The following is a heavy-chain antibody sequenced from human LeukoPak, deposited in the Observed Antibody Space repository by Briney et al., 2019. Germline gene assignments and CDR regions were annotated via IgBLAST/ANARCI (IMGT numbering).Heavy chain of an antibody. CDR3: AELGITMIGGV. V-gene: IGHV3-21*01. D-gene: IGHD3-10*02. CDR1: GFTLSNYS. J-gene: IGHJ6*04. CDR2: ISSSSSYI. Sequence: AGESLRLSCAASGFTLSNYSMNWVRQAPAKGLEWVSSISSSSSYIYYADSVKGRFTISRDNAKNSLYLQMNSLRAEDTAVYYCAELGITMIGGVWGKGTTVTISS.